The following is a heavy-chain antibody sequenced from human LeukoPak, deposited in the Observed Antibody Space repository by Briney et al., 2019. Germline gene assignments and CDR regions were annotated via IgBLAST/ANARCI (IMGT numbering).Heavy chain of an antibody. CDR2: INPNSGGT. V-gene: IGHV1-2*02. D-gene: IGHD3-10*01. J-gene: IGHJ6*03. Sequence: ASEKVSCKASGYTFTGYYMHWVRQAPGQGLEWMGWINPNSGGTNYAQKFQGRVTMTRDTSISTAYMELSRLGSDDTAVYYCARDGEAMVRGVIPLKYYYYYYMDVWGKGTTVTISS. CDR1: GYTFTGYY. CDR3: ARDGEAMVRGVIPLKYYYYYYMDV.